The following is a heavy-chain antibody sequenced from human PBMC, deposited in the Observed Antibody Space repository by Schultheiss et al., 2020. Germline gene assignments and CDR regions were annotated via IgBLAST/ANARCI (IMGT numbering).Heavy chain of an antibody. V-gene: IGHV1-18*01. D-gene: IGHD1-26*01. CDR2: ISTYNGDT. Sequence: ASVKVSCKASGSTFTRYGLSWVRQAPGQGLEWMGWISTYNGDTNYAQKLQGRVTMTTDTSTSTAYMELSSLRSEDTAVYYCAADNSGSYYYYYYGMDVWGQGTTVTFSS. CDR1: GSTFTRYG. J-gene: IGHJ6*02. CDR3: AADNSGSYYYYYYGMDV.